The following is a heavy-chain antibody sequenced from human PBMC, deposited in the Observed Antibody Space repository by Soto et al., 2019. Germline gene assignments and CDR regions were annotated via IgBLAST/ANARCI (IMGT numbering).Heavy chain of an antibody. D-gene: IGHD2-8*01. CDR2: ISSSASTI. V-gene: IGHV3-48*03. J-gene: IGHJ3*02. CDR1: GFVFSSYE. Sequence: GGSLTLSCAASGFVFSSYEMNWVRQAPGKGLEWISYISSSASTIYYADYVNGRFTISRQNAKTSPYLQMNCRTAGDTGMYYTTRHTKALDNWGQGTMVTVSS. CDR3: TRHTKALDN.